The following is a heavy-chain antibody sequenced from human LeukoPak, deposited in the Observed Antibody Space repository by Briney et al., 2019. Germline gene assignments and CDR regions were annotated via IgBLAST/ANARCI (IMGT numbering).Heavy chain of an antibody. J-gene: IGHJ4*02. CDR2: INHSGST. D-gene: IGHD6-19*01. CDR3: ARGGYSSGWHRNYYFDY. V-gene: IGHV4-34*01. Sequence: SETLSLTCGVYGGSFSGYSWSWIRQSPGKGLEWIAEINHSGSTNYNPSLKSRVTISVDTSKNQFSLKLSSVTAADTAVYYCARGGYSSGWHRNYYFDYWGQGTLVTVSS. CDR1: GGSFSGYS.